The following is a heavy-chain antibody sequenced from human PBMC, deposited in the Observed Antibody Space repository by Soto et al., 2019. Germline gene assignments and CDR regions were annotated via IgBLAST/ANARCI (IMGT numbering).Heavy chain of an antibody. CDR3: ARQYSSSWYLGKYFDY. CDR2: ISAYNGNT. Sequence: QVQLVQSGAEVKKPGASVKVSCKASGYTFTSYGISWVRQAPGQGLEWMGWISAYNGNTNYAQKLQGRVTMNTDTSTSTAYMELRSLRSDETAVYYCARQYSSSWYLGKYFDYWGQGTLVTVSS. D-gene: IGHD6-13*01. CDR1: GYTFTSYG. J-gene: IGHJ4*02. V-gene: IGHV1-18*04.